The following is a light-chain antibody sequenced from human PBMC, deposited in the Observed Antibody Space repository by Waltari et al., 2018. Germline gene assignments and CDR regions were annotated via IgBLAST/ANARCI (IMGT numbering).Light chain of an antibody. CDR1: QSISSW. CDR3: QQYNSYSWT. J-gene: IGKJ1*01. V-gene: IGKV1-5*03. Sequence: DIQMTQPPSTLSASVGDRVTITCRASQSISSWLAWYQQKPGKAPKLLNYKASSLESGVPSRFSGSGSGTEFTLTISSLQPDDFATYCCQQYNSYSWTFGQGTKVEIK. CDR2: KAS.